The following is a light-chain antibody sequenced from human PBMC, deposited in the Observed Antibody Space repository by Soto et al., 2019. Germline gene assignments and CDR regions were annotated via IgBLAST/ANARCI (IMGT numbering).Light chain of an antibody. CDR2: GAS. Sequence: EIVLTQSPGTLSLSPGERATLSCRASQSVSPYLAWYQHKPGQAPRLLIYGASSSATGIPDRFSGSVSGTDFTLTISRLEPEDFAVYYCQQYGSSPPVTFGPGTKVDIK. CDR1: QSVSPY. J-gene: IGKJ3*01. CDR3: QQYGSSPPVT. V-gene: IGKV3-20*01.